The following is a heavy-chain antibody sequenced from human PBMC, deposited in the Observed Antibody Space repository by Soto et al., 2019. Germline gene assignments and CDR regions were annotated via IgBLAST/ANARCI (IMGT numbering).Heavy chain of an antibody. Sequence: VGSLRLSCAASGFTFSTYSMNWVRQAPGKGLEWVSSISSDNIYIYYADSVKGRFTVSRDNAKNSLYLQMNSLRAEDTAVYYCARDPNWSGPLFDYWGQGSLVTVS. CDR3: ARDPNWSGPLFDY. CDR1: GFTFSTYS. J-gene: IGHJ4*02. D-gene: IGHD3-3*01. CDR2: ISSDNIYI. V-gene: IGHV3-21*01.